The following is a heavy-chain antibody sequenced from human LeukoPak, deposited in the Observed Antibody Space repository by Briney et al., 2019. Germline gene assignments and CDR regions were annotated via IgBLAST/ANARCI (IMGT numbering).Heavy chain of an antibody. CDR1: GGSISSGGYY. J-gene: IGHJ6*02. CDR3: ARDWRYCSGGSCYFYGMDV. D-gene: IGHD2-15*01. CDR2: IYYSGST. Sequence: SQTLSLTCTVSGGSISSGGYYWSWIRQHPGKGLEWIGYIYYSGSTYYNPSLESRVTISVDTSKNQFSLKLSSVTAADTAVYYCARDWRYCSGGSCYFYGMDVWGQGTTVTVSS. V-gene: IGHV4-31*03.